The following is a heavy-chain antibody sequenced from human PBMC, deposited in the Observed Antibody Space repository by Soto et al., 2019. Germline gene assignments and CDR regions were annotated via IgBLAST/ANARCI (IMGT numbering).Heavy chain of an antibody. J-gene: IGHJ4*02. CDR3: ARVDHYDSSGYYFGFLDY. V-gene: IGHV1-69*01. CDR2: IIPIFGTA. D-gene: IGHD3-22*01. Sequence: QVQLVQSGAEVKKPGSSVKVSCKASGGTFSSYAISWVRQAPGQGLEWMGGIIPIFGTANYAQKFQGRVRITADESTSTAYMELSSLRSEDRAVYYCARVDHYDSSGYYFGFLDYWGQGTLVTVSS. CDR1: GGTFSSYA.